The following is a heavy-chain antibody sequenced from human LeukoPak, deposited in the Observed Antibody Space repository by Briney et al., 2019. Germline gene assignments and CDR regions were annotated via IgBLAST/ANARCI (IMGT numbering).Heavy chain of an antibody. CDR3: ARAVAGTSEPFDY. CDR1: GGSMSPYH. CDR2: IYYSGST. D-gene: IGHD6-19*01. V-gene: IGHV4-59*01. Sequence: SETLSLTCTVSGGSMSPYHWGWIRQPPGKGLEWIGYIYYSGSTNYNPSLKSRVTISVDTSKNQFSLKLSSVTAADTAVYYCARAVAGTSEPFDYWGQGTLVTVSS. J-gene: IGHJ4*02.